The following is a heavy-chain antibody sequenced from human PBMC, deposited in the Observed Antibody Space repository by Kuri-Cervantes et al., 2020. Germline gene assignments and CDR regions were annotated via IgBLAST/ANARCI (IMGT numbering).Heavy chain of an antibody. J-gene: IGHJ4*02. CDR3: ARDEPYYDILTGYYNTLVY. V-gene: IGHV3-53*05. CDR1: GFIVNNNY. Sequence: GGSLRLSCAASGFIVNNNYMAWARQAPGKGLEWVSVVHSGGNTYYADSVKGRFTISRDNSKNTLYLQMNSLRAEDTAVYYCARDEPYYDILTGYYNTLVYWGQGTLVTVSS. CDR2: VHSGGNT. D-gene: IGHD3-9*01.